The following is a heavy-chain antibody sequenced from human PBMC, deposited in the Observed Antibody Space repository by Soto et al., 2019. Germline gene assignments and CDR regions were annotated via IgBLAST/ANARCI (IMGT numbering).Heavy chain of an antibody. CDR3: ARNKWELRSFDY. J-gene: IGHJ4*02. Sequence: SETLSLTCTVSGGSISSGGYYWSWIRQHPGKGLEWIGYIYYSGSTYYNPSLKSRVTISVDTSKNQFSLKLSSVTAADTAMYYCARNKWELRSFDYWGQGTLVTV. D-gene: IGHD1-26*01. CDR2: IYYSGST. CDR1: GGSISSGGYY. V-gene: IGHV4-31*03.